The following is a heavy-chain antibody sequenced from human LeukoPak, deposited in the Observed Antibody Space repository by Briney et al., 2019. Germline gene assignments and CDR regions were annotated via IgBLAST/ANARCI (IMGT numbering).Heavy chain of an antibody. CDR1: GYSFTSYW. CDR2: IYPGDSDT. V-gene: IGHV5-51*01. J-gene: IGHJ4*02. D-gene: IGHD1-26*01. CDR3: AGLGEWELPKGGFDY. Sequence: GESLKISCKGSGYSFTSYWIGWVRQMPGKGLEWMGIIYPGDSDTRYSPSFQGQVTISADKSISTAYLQWSSLKASDTAMYYCAGLGEWELPKGGFDYWGQGTLVTVSS.